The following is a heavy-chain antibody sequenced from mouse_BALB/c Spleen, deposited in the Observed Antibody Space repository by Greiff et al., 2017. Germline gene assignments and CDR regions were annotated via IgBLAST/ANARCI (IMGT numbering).Heavy chain of an antibody. D-gene: IGHD2-14*01. CDR3: ARGGRYDPYAMDY. CDR1: GFTFSDYY. CDR2: ISDGGSYT. J-gene: IGHJ4*01. Sequence: EVHLVESGGGLVKPGGSLKLSCAASGFTFSDYYMYWVRQTPEKRLEWVATISDGGSYTYYPDSVKGRFTISRDNAKNNLYLQMSSLKSEDTAMYYCARGGRYDPYAMDYWGQGTSVTVSS. V-gene: IGHV5-4*02.